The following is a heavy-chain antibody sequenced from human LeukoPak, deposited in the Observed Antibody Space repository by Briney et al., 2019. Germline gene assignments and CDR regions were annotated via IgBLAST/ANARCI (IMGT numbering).Heavy chain of an antibody. CDR3: ARDLLKWGYCSGGSCFYY. CDR2: INWNGGST. D-gene: IGHD2-15*01. J-gene: IGHJ4*02. V-gene: IGHV3-20*04. Sequence: GGSLRLSCAASGFTFDDYGMSWVRQAPGKGLEWVSGINWNGGSTGYADSVKGRFTISRDNAKNSLYLQMNSLRAEDTALYYCARDLLKWGYCSGGSCFYYWGQGTLVTVSS. CDR1: GFTFDDYG.